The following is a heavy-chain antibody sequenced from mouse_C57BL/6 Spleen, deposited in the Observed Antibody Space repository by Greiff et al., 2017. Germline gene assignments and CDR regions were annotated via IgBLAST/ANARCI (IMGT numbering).Heavy chain of an antibody. CDR2: IDPENGDT. V-gene: IGHV14-4*01. CDR3: TTRGSGGAMDY. J-gene: IGHJ4*01. Sequence: VQLQQSGAELVRPGASVKLSCTASGFNIKDDYMHWVKQRPEQGLEWIGWIDPENGDTEYASKFQGKATITADTSSNTAYLQLSSLTSEDTAVYYCTTRGSGGAMDYWGPGTSGTGAS. CDR1: GFNIKDDY.